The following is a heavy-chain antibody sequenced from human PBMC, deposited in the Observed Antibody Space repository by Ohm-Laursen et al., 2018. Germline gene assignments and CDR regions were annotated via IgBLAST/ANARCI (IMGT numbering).Heavy chain of an antibody. CDR1: RFTFIDYD. CDR2: ITSGGGII. V-gene: IGHV3-11*01. CDR3: ARHDSSDSPSHYYYYTMDV. Sequence: SLRLSCTASRFTFIDYDMSWIRQTPGKGLEWLSYITSGGGIIYSADSVKGRFTISRDNDEDTLYLQMNSLRAEDTAIYYCARHDSSDSPSHYYYYTMDVWGQGTTVTVSS. J-gene: IGHJ6*02. D-gene: IGHD3-22*01.